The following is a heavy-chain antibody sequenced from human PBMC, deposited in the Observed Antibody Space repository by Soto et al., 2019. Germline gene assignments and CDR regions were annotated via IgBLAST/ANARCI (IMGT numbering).Heavy chain of an antibody. V-gene: IGHV4-31*03. CDR3: AGDFPHRGWGGGYYYGMDV. D-gene: IGHD3-10*01. CDR1: GGSISSGGYY. Sequence: QVQLQESGPGLVKPSQTLSLTCTVSGGSISSGGYYWSWIRQHPGKGLEWIGYIYYSGNTYYNPSPKSRVTITGDTSKNQFSLKMGSVNDAATAVYYWAGDFPHRGWGGGYYYGMDVWGRGTTVTVSS. J-gene: IGHJ6*02. CDR2: IYYSGNT.